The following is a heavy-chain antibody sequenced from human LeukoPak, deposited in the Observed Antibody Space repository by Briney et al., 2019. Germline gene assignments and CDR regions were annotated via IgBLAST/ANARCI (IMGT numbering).Heavy chain of an antibody. CDR1: GFTFSSYA. D-gene: IGHD3-9*01. V-gene: IGHV3-23*01. J-gene: IGHJ4*02. CDR2: ISGSGGST. CDR3: AKVHLTDILTGYSDY. Sequence: GGSLRLSCAASGFTFSSYAMSWVRQAPGRGLEWVSAISGSGGSTYYADSVKGRFTISRDNSKNTLYLQMNSLRAEDTAVYYCAKVHLTDILTGYSDYWGQGTLVTVSS.